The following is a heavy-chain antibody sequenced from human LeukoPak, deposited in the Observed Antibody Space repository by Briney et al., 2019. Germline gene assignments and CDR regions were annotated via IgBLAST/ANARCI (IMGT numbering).Heavy chain of an antibody. V-gene: IGHV4-4*02. CDR1: GGSISSSNW. D-gene: IGHD3-3*01. CDR2: IYHSGST. J-gene: IGHJ6*02. Sequence: SETLSLTCAVSGGSISSSNWWSWVRQPPGQGLEWIGEIYHSGSTNYNPSLKSRVTISVDKSKNQFSLKLSSVTAADTAVYYCARGSPFYDFWSGPYYYYGMDVWGQGTTVTVSS. CDR3: ARGSPFYDFWSGPYYYYGMDV.